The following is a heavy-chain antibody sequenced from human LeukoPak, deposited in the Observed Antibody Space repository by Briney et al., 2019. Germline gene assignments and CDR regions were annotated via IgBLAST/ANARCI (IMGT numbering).Heavy chain of an antibody. V-gene: IGHV3-73*01. CDR1: GFDLSGFY. CDR2: IRTKPTSYTT. Sequence: PGGSLRLSCAASGFDLSGFYMHWGRQGSGRGLELVGLIRTKPTSYTTVYAASVKGRFTISRDDSKNTAYLQMNSLKAEDTAVYYCTRQDCSGGVCSYVDYWGQGTLVTVSS. D-gene: IGHD2-15*01. CDR3: TRQDCSGGVCSYVDY. J-gene: IGHJ4*02.